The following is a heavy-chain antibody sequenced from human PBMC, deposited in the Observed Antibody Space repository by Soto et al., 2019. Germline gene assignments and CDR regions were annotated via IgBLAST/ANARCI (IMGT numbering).Heavy chain of an antibody. Sequence: PSETLSLTCTVSGISITSSYWNWFRQSPGKGLEWIGQISDSGALNYNPPLESRVPISTDTSNNQVSLTLTAVDTADTAIYFCARGRHWFGPWGQGTLVTVSS. CDR2: ISDSGAL. CDR3: ARGRHWFGP. J-gene: IGHJ5*02. V-gene: IGHV4-59*01. CDR1: GISITSSY.